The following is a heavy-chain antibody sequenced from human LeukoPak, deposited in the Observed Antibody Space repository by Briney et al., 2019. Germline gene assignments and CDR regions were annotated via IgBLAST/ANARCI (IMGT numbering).Heavy chain of an antibody. Sequence: GGSLRLSCAASRFPFSSYWMHWVRQAPGKGLVWVSRINGDGSITTYADSVKGRFTISRDNSKNTLYLQMNSLRAEDTAVYYCAKGFLDSSGYYYPSADAFDIWGQGTMVTVSS. CDR1: RFPFSSYW. CDR3: AKGFLDSSGYYYPSADAFDI. V-gene: IGHV3-74*01. CDR2: INGDGSIT. D-gene: IGHD3-22*01. J-gene: IGHJ3*02.